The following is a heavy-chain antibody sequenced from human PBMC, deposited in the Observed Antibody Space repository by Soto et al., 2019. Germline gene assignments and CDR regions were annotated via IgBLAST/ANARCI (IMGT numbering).Heavy chain of an antibody. V-gene: IGHV4-31*03. CDR3: AVFYYYDSSGYYYFDY. CDR2: IYYSGST. J-gene: IGHJ4*02. D-gene: IGHD3-22*01. Sequence: SETLSLTCTVSGGSISSGGYYWSWIRQHPGKGLEWIGYIYYSGSTYYNPSLKSRVTISVDTSKNQFSLKLSSVTAADTAVYYCAVFYYYDSSGYYYFDYWGQGTLVTVSS. CDR1: GGSISSGGYY.